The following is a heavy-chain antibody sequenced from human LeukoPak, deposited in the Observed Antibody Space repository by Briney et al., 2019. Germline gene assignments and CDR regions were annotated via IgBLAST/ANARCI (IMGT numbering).Heavy chain of an antibody. CDR3: ARGDVAGTPVQAGFDP. V-gene: IGHV1-2*02. CDR2: INPNSGGT. D-gene: IGHD6-19*01. CDR1: GYTFTGYY. Sequence: ASVKVSCKASGYTFTGYYMHWVRQAPGQGLEWMGWINPNSGGTNYAQKFQGRVTMTRDTSISTAYMELSRLRSDDTAVYNCARGDVAGTPVQAGFDPWGQGTLVTVSS. J-gene: IGHJ5*02.